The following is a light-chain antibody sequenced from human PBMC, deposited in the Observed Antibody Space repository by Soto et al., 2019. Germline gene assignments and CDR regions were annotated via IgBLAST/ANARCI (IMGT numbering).Light chain of an antibody. V-gene: IGLV1-44*01. CDR2: SSN. CDR3: AAWDGSLSVVL. Sequence: QPVLTQPPSASETPGQRVTISCSGSSSSIGSSAVNWYQHIPGTAPKLLIYSSNQRPSGVPDRFSGSKSGTSASLTISGLQSEDEADYYCAAWDGSLSVVLFGGGTKLTVL. CDR1: SSSIGSSA. J-gene: IGLJ2*01.